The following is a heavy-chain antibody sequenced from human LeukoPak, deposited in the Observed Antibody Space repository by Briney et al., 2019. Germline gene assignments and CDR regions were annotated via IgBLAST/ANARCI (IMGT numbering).Heavy chain of an antibody. J-gene: IGHJ5*02. D-gene: IGHD2-8*02. V-gene: IGHV4-59*11. CDR1: GGSISSHY. CDR3: ARDRKYCGWFDP. CDR2: IYYSGST. Sequence: SETLSLTCTVSGGSISSHYWSWIRQPPGKGLEWIGYIYYSGSTNYNPSLKSRVTISVDTSKNQFSLKLSSVTAADTAVYYCARDRKYCGWFDPWGQGTLVTVSS.